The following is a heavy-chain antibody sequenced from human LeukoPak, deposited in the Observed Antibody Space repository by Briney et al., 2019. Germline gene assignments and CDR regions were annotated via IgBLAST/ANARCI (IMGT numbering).Heavy chain of an antibody. D-gene: IGHD2-15*01. Sequence: GGSLRLSCAASGFTFSSYEMNWVRQAPGKGPEWVSYISSSGSTIYYADSVKGRFTISRDNAKNSLYLQMSSLRAEDTAVYYCARDLYCSGGSCYSGALDWGQGTLVTVSS. CDR2: ISSSGSTI. J-gene: IGHJ4*02. CDR1: GFTFSSYE. V-gene: IGHV3-48*03. CDR3: ARDLYCSGGSCYSGALD.